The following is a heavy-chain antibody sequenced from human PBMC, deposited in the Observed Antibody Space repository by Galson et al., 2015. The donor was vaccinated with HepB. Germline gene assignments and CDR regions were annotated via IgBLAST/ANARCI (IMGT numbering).Heavy chain of an antibody. CDR2: TRSKANSYAT. Sequence: SLRLSCAASGFTFSGSAMHWVRQASGKGLEWVGRTRSKANSYATAYAASVKGRFTISRDDSKNTAYLQMNSLKTEDTAVYYCTRQDSSGCIQHWGQGTLVTVSS. CDR1: GFTFSGSA. J-gene: IGHJ1*01. V-gene: IGHV3-73*01. D-gene: IGHD6-19*01. CDR3: TRQDSSGCIQH.